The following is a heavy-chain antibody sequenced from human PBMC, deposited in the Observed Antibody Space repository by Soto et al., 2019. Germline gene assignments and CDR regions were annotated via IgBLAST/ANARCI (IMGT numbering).Heavy chain of an antibody. J-gene: IGHJ6*02. CDR1: GYDFSSYA. CDR2: INIGSDRT. D-gene: IGHD2-21*02. Sequence: VASVKVSCKTSGYDFSSYAMHWVRQAPGQRLEWMGWINIGSDRTEYSQNLQDRITITRDTSASTVYMDLSSLKSEDTSVYFCVRDGGDCGYRLTYYYYMGVDVWG. CDR3: VRDGGDCGYRLTYYYYMGVDV. V-gene: IGHV1-3*04.